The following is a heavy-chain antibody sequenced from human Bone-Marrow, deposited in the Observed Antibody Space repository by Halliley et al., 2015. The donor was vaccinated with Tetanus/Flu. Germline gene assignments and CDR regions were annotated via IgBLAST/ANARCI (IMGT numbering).Heavy chain of an antibody. CDR3: ASDSGGGYFDY. Sequence: QLVQSGAEVKKPGDSLKISCKGSGNSFTTHWIAWVRQVPGKGLEWMGIIYPGDSDTRYSPSFQGQVAISADKSISTAYLQWSSLKASDLAMYSCASDSGGGYFDYWGQGTLVTVSS. CDR2: IYPGDSDT. CDR1: GNSFTTHW. D-gene: IGHD4-17*01. V-gene: IGHV5-51*03. J-gene: IGHJ4*02.